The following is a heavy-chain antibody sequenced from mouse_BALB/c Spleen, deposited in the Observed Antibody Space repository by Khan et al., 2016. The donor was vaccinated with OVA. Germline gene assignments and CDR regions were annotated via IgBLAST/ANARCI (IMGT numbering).Heavy chain of an antibody. CDR1: GYTFTSYW. V-gene: IGHV1-7*01. Sequence: QVQLKESGAELAKPGASVKMSCKASGYTFTSYWMHWIKQRPGQGLEWIGYINPSTGYTEYNQKFKDKATLTTDTSSSTAYMQLSSLTSEDSAVYYWARRGLYGIFPYWGQGTLVTVSA. J-gene: IGHJ3*01. CDR3: ARRGLYGIFPY. D-gene: IGHD2-1*01. CDR2: INPSTGYT.